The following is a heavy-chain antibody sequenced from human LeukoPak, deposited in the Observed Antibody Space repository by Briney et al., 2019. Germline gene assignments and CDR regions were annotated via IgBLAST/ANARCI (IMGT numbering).Heavy chain of an antibody. D-gene: IGHD3-3*02. CDR2: IIPIFGTA. V-gene: IGHV1-69*06. CDR3: ARVPPGIRYYYYMDV. J-gene: IGHJ6*03. Sequence: SSVKVSCKASGGTFSSYAISWVRQAPGQGGEWMGGIIPIFGTANYAQKFQGRVTITADKSTSTAYMELSSLRSEDTAVYYCARVPPGIRYYYYMDVWGKGTTVTVSS. CDR1: GGTFSSYA.